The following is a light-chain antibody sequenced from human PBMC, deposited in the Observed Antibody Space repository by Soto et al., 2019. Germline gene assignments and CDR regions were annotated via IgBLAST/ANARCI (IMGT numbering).Light chain of an antibody. CDR3: QQGRT. CDR2: GTS. V-gene: IGKV3D-15*01. CDR1: QSVSTN. Sequence: EIVMTQSPATLSVSPGERATLSCRASQSVSTNLAWYQQKPGQAPRLLIYGTSTRATGIPARFSGSGSGTEFTLIISSLQSEDFAVYYCQQGRTFGQGTKVEI. J-gene: IGKJ1*01.